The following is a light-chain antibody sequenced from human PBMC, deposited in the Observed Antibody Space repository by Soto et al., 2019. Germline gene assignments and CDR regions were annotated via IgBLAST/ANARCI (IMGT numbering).Light chain of an antibody. CDR2: EVS. V-gene: IGLV2-14*01. Sequence: QSALTQPASVSGSPGQSITISCTGTSSDVGGYNYVSWYQQHPGTAPKPMIYEVSNRPSGVSNRFSGSKSGNTASLTISGLQAEDEADYYCSSYTSSSTYVVFGGGTKLTVL. J-gene: IGLJ2*01. CDR1: SSDVGGYNY. CDR3: SSYTSSSTYVV.